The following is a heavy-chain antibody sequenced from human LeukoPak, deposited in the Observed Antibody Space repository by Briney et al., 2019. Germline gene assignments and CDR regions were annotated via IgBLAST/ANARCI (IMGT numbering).Heavy chain of an antibody. J-gene: IGHJ4*02. CDR3: ARDGLYCSGGSCLRDY. Sequence: PGGSLRLSCAASGFTFSSYGMHWVRQAPGKGLEWVAFIRYDGSNKYYADSVKGRFTISRDNSKNTLYLQMNSLRAEDTAVYYCARDGLYCSGGSCLRDYWGQGTLVTVSS. CDR2: IRYDGSNK. D-gene: IGHD2-15*01. V-gene: IGHV3-30*02. CDR1: GFTFSSYG.